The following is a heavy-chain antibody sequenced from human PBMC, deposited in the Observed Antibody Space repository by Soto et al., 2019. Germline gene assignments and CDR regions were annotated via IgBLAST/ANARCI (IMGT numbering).Heavy chain of an antibody. V-gene: IGHV4-59*01. CDR1: GGSIRSYY. Sequence: LPETLSLTCTVSGGSIRSYYWSWIRQPPGKGLEWIGYVYYSGTTNHNPSLKSRVTISVDTSKNQFSLNLSSVTAADTAVYYCARGGSSTSYYYYYMDVWGKGTTVTVSS. CDR3: ARGGSSTSYYYYYMDV. D-gene: IGHD2-2*01. CDR2: VYYSGTT. J-gene: IGHJ6*03.